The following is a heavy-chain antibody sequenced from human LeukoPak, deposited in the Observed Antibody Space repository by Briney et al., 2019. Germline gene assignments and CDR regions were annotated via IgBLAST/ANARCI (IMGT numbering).Heavy chain of an antibody. Sequence: HSETLSLTCTISGGSIISYYWTWIRQPPEKGLEWIGYISYSGYTDYNPSLKSRVTISVDTSKNQFSLKLSSVTAADTAIYYCARVPYGSGENWFDLWGQGTLVTVSS. CDR3: ARVPYGSGENWFDL. J-gene: IGHJ5*02. D-gene: IGHD3-10*01. CDR1: GGSIISYY. V-gene: IGHV4-59*01. CDR2: ISYSGYT.